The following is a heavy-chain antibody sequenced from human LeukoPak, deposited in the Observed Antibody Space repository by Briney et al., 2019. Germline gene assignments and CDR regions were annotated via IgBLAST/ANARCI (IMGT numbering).Heavy chain of an antibody. J-gene: IGHJ4*02. CDR3: AYSSRGFVDY. CDR1: GGSISSFY. CDR2: IYDSGST. D-gene: IGHD1-26*01. Sequence: SETLSLTCTVSGGSISSFYWSWIRQPPGKGLEWIGYIYDSGSTNYNPSLQSRVTISVDTSKNQFSLKLSSVTAADTAVYYCAYSSRGFVDYWGQGTLVTVSS. V-gene: IGHV4-59*01.